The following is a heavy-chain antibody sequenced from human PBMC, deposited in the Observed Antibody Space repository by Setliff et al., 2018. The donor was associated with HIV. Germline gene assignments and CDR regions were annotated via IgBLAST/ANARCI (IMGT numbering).Heavy chain of an antibody. D-gene: IGHD1-26*01. J-gene: IGHJ4*02. V-gene: IGHV4-4*02. Sequence: SETLSLTCAVSGGSISSSNWWTWVRQPPGKGLQWIGEIYHSGSTNYNPSLTSRVAISVDKSNNQFSLKLTSVTAADTAVYYCARGVGAAGDYWGQGTQVTVSS. CDR2: IYHSGST. CDR3: ARGVGAAGDY. CDR1: GGSISSSNW.